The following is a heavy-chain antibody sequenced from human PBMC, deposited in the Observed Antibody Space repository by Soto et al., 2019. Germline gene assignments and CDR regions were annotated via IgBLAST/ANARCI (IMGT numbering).Heavy chain of an antibody. CDR2: INGRSNYK. Sequence: GGLLLPCMASGFALTTYTMNWVRQAPGTGLEWVSSINGRSNYKYYSDSVKGRFTVSRDNAQNSLFLQMSTLGPEDTAVYYCVREDGVVGASSAFDSWGQGTLVTVSS. CDR1: GFALTTYT. V-gene: IGHV3-21*01. CDR3: VREDGVVGASSAFDS. J-gene: IGHJ4*02. D-gene: IGHD1-26*01.